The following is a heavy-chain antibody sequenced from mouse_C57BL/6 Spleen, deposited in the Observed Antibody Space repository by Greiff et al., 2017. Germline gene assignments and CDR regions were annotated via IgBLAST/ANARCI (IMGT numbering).Heavy chain of an antibody. D-gene: IGHD3-2*02. CDR1: GYTFTSYW. V-gene: IGHV1-52*01. Sequence: QVQLQQPGAELVRPGSSVKLSCKASGYTFTSYWMHWVKQRPIQGLEWIGNIDPSDSETHYNQKFKDKATLTVDKSSSTAYMQLSSLTSEDSAVYYCARGMGDSAGYAWFANWGQGTLVTVSA. J-gene: IGHJ3*01. CDR3: ARGMGDSAGYAWFAN. CDR2: IDPSDSET.